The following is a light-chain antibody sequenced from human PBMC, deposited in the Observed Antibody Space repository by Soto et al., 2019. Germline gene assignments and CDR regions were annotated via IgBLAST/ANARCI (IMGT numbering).Light chain of an antibody. CDR3: QQYDSFSVT. J-gene: IGKJ5*01. CDR2: DTS. V-gene: IGKV3-15*01. CDR1: QSVSSN. Sequence: EIVMTQSPATLSVSPGERATLSCRASQSVSSNLAWYQQKPGQAPRLLIYDTSTRATGVPTRFSGSGSGTEFRLTISTMQPDDFATYYCQQYDSFSVTFGQGTRLEI.